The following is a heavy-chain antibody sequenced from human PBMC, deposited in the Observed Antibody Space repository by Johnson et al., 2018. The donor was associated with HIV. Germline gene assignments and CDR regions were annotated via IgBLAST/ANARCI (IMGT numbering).Heavy chain of an antibody. V-gene: IGHV3-20*04. Sequence: VHLVESGGGVLRPGGSLRLSCAAAGFSFDDYGMNWVRQAPGKGLEWVSGINWNSGSIGYADSVKGRFTISRDNAKNSLYLQMNSLRAEDTALYYCASDRDLGSAFDIWGQGTMVTVSS. J-gene: IGHJ3*02. CDR3: ASDRDLGSAFDI. CDR2: INWNSGSI. CDR1: GFSFDDYG. D-gene: IGHD1-26*01.